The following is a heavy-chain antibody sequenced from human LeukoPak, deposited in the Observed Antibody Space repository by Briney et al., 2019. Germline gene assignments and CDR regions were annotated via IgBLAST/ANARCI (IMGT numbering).Heavy chain of an antibody. CDR1: GFTFSSYG. CDR2: IWYDGSNK. J-gene: IGHJ4*02. CDR3: ARDLLVRGVIGGY. D-gene: IGHD3-10*01. Sequence: GRSLRLSCAASGFTFSSYGMHWVRQAPGKGLEWVAVIWYDGSNKYYADSVKGRFTISRDNSKNTLYLQMNSLGAEDTAVYYCARDLLVRGVIGGYWGQGTLVTVSS. V-gene: IGHV3-33*01.